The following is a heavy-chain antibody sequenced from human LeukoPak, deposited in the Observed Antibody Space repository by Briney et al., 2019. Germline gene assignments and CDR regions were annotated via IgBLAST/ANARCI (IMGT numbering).Heavy chain of an antibody. J-gene: IGHJ4*02. Sequence: PSETLSLTCTVSGASISTGIYHWNWIRQPAGKGLEWIGRIYTSGDTNYNPSLKSRVTISVDTSKNQFSLKLSSVTAADTAVYYCARYDRSGYSLELWGQGTLVTVSS. CDR3: ARYDRSGYSLEL. CDR2: IYTSGDT. D-gene: IGHD3-22*01. CDR1: GASISTGIYH. V-gene: IGHV4-61*02.